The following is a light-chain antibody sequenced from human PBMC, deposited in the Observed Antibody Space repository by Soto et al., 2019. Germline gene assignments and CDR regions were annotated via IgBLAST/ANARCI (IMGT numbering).Light chain of an antibody. V-gene: IGKV3-15*01. J-gene: IGKJ5*01. CDR3: QQYNNWRIT. CDR2: GAS. CDR1: QSVSSN. Sequence: EKVITQSPATLSVFPGARCTLSCRASQSVSSNLAWYQQKPGQAPRLLIYGASTRATGIPARFSGSGSGTEFTLTISSLQSEDFAVYYCQQYNNWRITFGQGTRLEIK.